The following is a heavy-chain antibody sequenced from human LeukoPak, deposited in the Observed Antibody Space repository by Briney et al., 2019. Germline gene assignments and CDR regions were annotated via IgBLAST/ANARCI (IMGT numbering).Heavy chain of an antibody. CDR2: IYYSGST. D-gene: IGHD6-6*01. Sequence: SETLSLTCTVSGGSISSYYWSWIRQPPGRGLEWIGYIYYSGSTNYNPSLKSRVTISVDTSKNQFSLKLSSVTAADTAVYYCARHSLVYYYYYGMDVWGQGTTVTVSS. CDR1: GGSISSYY. J-gene: IGHJ6*02. CDR3: ARHSLVYYYYYGMDV. V-gene: IGHV4-59*08.